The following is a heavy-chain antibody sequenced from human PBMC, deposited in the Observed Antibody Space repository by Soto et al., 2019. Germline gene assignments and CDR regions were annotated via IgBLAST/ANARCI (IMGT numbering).Heavy chain of an antibody. CDR1: GFSFSDYA. D-gene: IGHD6-19*01. Sequence: GSLRLSCAASGFSFSDYAMTWVRQAPGKGLEWVSVISESGGTTHYAESVRGRFTISRDNSENTLYLRMNSLRDDDTAVYFCAKRSPYSVGWYSPIFDYWGQGALVTGSS. CDR2: ISESGGTT. V-gene: IGHV3-23*01. CDR3: AKRSPYSVGWYSPIFDY. J-gene: IGHJ4*02.